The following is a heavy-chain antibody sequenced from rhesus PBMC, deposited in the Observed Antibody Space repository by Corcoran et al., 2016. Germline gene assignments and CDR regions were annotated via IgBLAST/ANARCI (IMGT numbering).Heavy chain of an antibody. CDR3: GRHPYPFGGLDS. Sequence: QVQLQESGPGLVKPSETLSLTCAVSGDSISSWNWWSWIRQSPGKGLEGSGNVGAISGAPSDHPPLKSRGTISNTPSKNPFARQVTSMTAADTAVYYCGRHPYPFGGLDSWGQGVVVTVAS. J-gene: IGHJ6*01. CDR2: VGAISGAP. CDR1: GDSISSWNW. V-gene: IGHV4-65*02.